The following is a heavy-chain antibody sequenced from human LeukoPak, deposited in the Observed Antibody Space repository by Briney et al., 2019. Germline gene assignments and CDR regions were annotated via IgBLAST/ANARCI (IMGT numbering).Heavy chain of an antibody. V-gene: IGHV1-69*05. CDR1: GGTFSSYA. Sequence: SVKVSCKASGGTFSSYAISWVRQAPGQGLEWMGGIIPIFGTANYAQKFQGRVTITTDESTSTAYMELSSLRSEDTAVYYCAAAAGIVLKPGWFDPWGQGTTVTVSS. D-gene: IGHD2-8*01. CDR2: IIPIFGTA. CDR3: AAAAGIVLKPGWFDP. J-gene: IGHJ5*01.